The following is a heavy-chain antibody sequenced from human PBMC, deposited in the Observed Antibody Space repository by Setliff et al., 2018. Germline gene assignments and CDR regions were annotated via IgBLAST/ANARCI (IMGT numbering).Heavy chain of an antibody. Sequence: SETLSLTCTVSGYSISSGYIWGWIRQPPGKGLEWIGEIIHSGSTNYNPSLKSRVTISMDTSKNQFSLKVPSVTAADTAVYYCARSFSRSGKFLLDYWGQGALVTVSS. D-gene: IGHD1-26*01. V-gene: IGHV4-38-2*02. CDR3: ARSFSRSGKFLLDY. CDR2: IIHSGST. J-gene: IGHJ4*02. CDR1: GYSISSGYI.